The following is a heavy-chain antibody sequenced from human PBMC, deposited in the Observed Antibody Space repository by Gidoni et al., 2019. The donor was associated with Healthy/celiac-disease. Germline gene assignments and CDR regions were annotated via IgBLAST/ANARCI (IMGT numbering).Heavy chain of an antibody. CDR1: GGSFSGYY. Sequence: QVQLQQWGAGLLKPSEPLSLTCAVSGGSFSGYYWSLIRQPQGKGLEWIREIHHSGSTNYNPSLKSRVTISVDTAKIQFSRRLSYGTAADTAVYYCARVGWYVDLWGRGTLVTVSS. V-gene: IGHV4-34*01. J-gene: IGHJ2*01. D-gene: IGHD1-26*01. CDR3: ARVGWYVDL. CDR2: IHHSGST.